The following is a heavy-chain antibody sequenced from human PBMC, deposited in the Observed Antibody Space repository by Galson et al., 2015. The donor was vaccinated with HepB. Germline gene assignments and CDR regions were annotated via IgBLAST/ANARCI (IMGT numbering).Heavy chain of an antibody. CDR1: GGSISSYF. CDR3: ARDRPGSGNYNNSFDY. V-gene: IGHV4-59*13. Sequence: SETLSLTCIVSGGSISSYFWSWIRQPPGKGLEWIGYIYYSGSTNYNPSLKSRVTISLDTSNNQFSLKLTSVTAADTAIYYCARDRPGSGNYNNSFDYWGQGTLVTVSS. J-gene: IGHJ4*02. CDR2: IYYSGST. D-gene: IGHD1-26*01.